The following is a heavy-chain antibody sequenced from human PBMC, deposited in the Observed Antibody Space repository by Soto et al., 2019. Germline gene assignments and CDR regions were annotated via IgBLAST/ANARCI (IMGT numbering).Heavy chain of an antibody. CDR1: GFSLSTSGVG. CDR2: IYWDDDK. J-gene: IGHJ3*02. CDR3: ARTDYGDYWGVAFDI. Sequence: QITLKESGPTLVKPTQTLTLTCTFSGFSLSTSGVGVGWIRQPPGKALEWLALIYWDDDKRYSPSLKSRLTITKDTSKNQVVLTMTNMDPVDTATYYCARTDYGDYWGVAFDIWGQGTMVTVSS. V-gene: IGHV2-5*02. D-gene: IGHD4-17*01.